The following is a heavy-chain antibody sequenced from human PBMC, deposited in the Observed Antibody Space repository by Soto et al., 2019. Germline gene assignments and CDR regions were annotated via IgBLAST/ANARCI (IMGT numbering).Heavy chain of an antibody. J-gene: IGHJ6*02. CDR1: GGTFSSYA. Sequence: SVKVSCKASGGTFSSYAISWVRQAPGQGLEWMGGIIPIFGTANYAQKFQGRVTITADESTSTAHMELSSLRSEDTAVYYCARGLYGSGSYYTSQGYYGMDVWGQGTTVTVSS. CDR2: IIPIFGTA. D-gene: IGHD3-10*01. V-gene: IGHV1-69*13. CDR3: ARGLYGSGSYYTSQGYYGMDV.